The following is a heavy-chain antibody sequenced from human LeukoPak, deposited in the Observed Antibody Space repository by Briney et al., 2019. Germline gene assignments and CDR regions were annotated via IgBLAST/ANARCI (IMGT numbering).Heavy chain of an antibody. V-gene: IGHV3-48*01. Sequence: GGSLRLSCAASGFTFNTYTMNWVRQAPGKGLEWVSYISGSSGIIDYADSVKGRFTISRDNSKNTLYLQMNSLRAEDTAVYYCARDRRHVRSYQDYWGQGTLVTVSS. D-gene: IGHD1-26*01. CDR2: ISGSSGII. J-gene: IGHJ4*02. CDR3: ARDRRHVRSYQDY. CDR1: GFTFNTYT.